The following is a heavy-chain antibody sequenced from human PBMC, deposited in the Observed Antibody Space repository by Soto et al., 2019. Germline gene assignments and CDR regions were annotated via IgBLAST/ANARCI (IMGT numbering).Heavy chain of an antibody. CDR3: AADLKEVARSAFWNT. CDR1: GFTFPSSP. V-gene: IGHV1-58*03. CDR2: VVVGSGNT. J-gene: IGHJ4*02. Sequence: QMQLVQSGPEVKKPGTSVKVSCKASGFTFPSSPVQWVRQARGQRLEWMGWVVVGSGNTNYAPKLQGRDPIPRNMSTRTASMEVSGLRSEDTAVYYCAADLKEVARSAFWNTWGQGPLITVSS. D-gene: IGHD1-1*01.